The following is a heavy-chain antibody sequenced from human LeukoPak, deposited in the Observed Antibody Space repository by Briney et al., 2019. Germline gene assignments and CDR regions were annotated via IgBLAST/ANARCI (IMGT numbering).Heavy chain of an antibody. CDR1: GYTFTGYY. J-gene: IGHJ4*02. Sequence: ASVKVSCKASGYTFTGYYVHWVRQAPGQGLEWMGWINPNSGGTNYAQKFQGRVTMTRDTSISTAYMELSRLRSDDTAVYYCARDLRPVMEYYFDYWGQGTLVTVSS. D-gene: IGHD3-16*01. CDR2: INPNSGGT. V-gene: IGHV1-2*02. CDR3: ARDLRPVMEYYFDY.